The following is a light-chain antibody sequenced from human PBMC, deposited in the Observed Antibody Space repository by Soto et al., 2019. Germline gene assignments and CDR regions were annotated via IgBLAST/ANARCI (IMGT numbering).Light chain of an antibody. CDR1: QSVSGN. V-gene: IGKV3-15*01. CDR2: AAS. CDR3: QQYNNCPPIT. Sequence: EIVMTQSPATLSVSPGERATLSCRASQSVSGNLAWYQQKPGQAPRLLIYAASTRATGIPARFSGSGSGTEFTLTISSLQSEDFALYYCQQYNNCPPITFGPGTKVEIK. J-gene: IGKJ3*01.